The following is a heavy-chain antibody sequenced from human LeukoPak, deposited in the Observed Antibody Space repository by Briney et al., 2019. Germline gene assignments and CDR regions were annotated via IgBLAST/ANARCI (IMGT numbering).Heavy chain of an antibody. V-gene: IGHV4-59*01. D-gene: IGHD2-2*01. CDR1: GGSISSYY. Sequence: PSETLSLTCTVSGGSISSYYWSWLRQPPGKGLEWIGYIYYSGSTNYNPSLKSRVTISVDTSKNQFSLKLNSVSAADTAVYYCARLTVPLRFDPWGQGTLVTVSS. J-gene: IGHJ5*02. CDR3: ARLTVPLRFDP. CDR2: IYYSGST.